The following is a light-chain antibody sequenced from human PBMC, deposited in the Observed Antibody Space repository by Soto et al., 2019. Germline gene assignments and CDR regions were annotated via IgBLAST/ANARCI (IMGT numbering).Light chain of an antibody. CDR2: DAS. J-gene: IGKJ1*01. CDR1: QSISSW. Sequence: DIQMTKYPSTLSASVGDRVTITCRASQSISSWLAWYQQKPGKAPKLLIYDASSLESGVPSRFSGSGSGTEFTLTISSLQPDDFATYYCQQYNSYSWTFGQGTKV. CDR3: QQYNSYSWT. V-gene: IGKV1-5*01.